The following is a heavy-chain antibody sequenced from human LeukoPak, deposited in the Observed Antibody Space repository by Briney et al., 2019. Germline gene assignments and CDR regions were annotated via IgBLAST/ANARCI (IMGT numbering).Heavy chain of an antibody. CDR2: IYSGGST. V-gene: IGHV3-53*01. J-gene: IGHJ4*02. Sequence: GGSLRLSCAASGFTVSSNYMSWVRQAPGKGLEWVSVIYSGGSTYYADSVKGRFAISRDHSKNTLYLQMNSLRAEDTAVYYCAREGWFGETIVDYWGQGTLVTVSS. CDR1: GFTVSSNY. D-gene: IGHD3-10*01. CDR3: AREGWFGETIVDY.